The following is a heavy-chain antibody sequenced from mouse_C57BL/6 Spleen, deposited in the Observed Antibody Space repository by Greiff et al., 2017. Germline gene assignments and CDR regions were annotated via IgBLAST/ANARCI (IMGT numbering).Heavy chain of an antibody. CDR3: AIPYGSSLFAY. Sequence: QVQLQQPGAELVRPGSSVKLSCKASGYTFTSYWMHWVKQRPIQGLEWIGRIHPSDSDTNYNQKFKGKATLTVDKSSSTAYMQLSSLTSEDSAVYYCAIPYGSSLFAYWGQGTLVTVSA. D-gene: IGHD1-1*01. CDR2: IHPSDSDT. J-gene: IGHJ3*01. CDR1: GYTFTSYW. V-gene: IGHV1-74*01.